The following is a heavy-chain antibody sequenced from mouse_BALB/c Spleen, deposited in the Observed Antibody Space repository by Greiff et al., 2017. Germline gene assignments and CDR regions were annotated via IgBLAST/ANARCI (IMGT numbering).Heavy chain of an antibody. Sequence: VQLQQSGAELVRPGTSVKVSCKASGYAFTNYLIEWVKQRPGQGLEWIGVINPGSGGTNYNEKFKGKATLTADKSSSTAYMQLSSLTSDDSAVYFCARSLLSWFAYWGQGTLVTVSA. V-gene: IGHV1-54*01. D-gene: IGHD1-1*01. CDR1: GYAFTNYL. CDR2: INPGSGGT. CDR3: ARSLLSWFAY. J-gene: IGHJ3*01.